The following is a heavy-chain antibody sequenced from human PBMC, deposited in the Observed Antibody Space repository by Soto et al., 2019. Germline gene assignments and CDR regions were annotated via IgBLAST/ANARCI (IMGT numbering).Heavy chain of an antibody. J-gene: IGHJ2*01. CDR2: ISYDGSNK. Sequence: QVQLVESGGGVVQPGRSLRLSCAASGFTFSSYGMHWVRQAPGKGLEWVAVISYDGSNKYYADSVKGRFTISRDNSKNALYLQMNSLRAEDTAVYYCAKERYSGYAQGSFDLWGRGTLVTVSS. D-gene: IGHD5-12*01. CDR3: AKERYSGYAQGSFDL. V-gene: IGHV3-30*18. CDR1: GFTFSSYG.